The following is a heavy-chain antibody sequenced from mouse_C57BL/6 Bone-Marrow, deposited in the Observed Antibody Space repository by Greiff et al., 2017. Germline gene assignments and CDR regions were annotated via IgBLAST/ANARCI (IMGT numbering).Heavy chain of an antibody. D-gene: IGHD1-1*01. CDR3: SYCGSGLDYAMDY. CDR1: GYTFTGSW. V-gene: IGHV1-59*01. J-gene: IGHJ4*01. CDR2: IDPSDSYT. Sequence: QVQLQQSGAELVRPGTSVKLSCKASGYTFTGSWMHWVKQRPGEGLEWIGVIDPSDSYTTSNQKFKGKATLTVDTSSSTAYMQLSSLTSEDSADYYCSYCGSGLDYAMDYWGQGTAVTVSA.